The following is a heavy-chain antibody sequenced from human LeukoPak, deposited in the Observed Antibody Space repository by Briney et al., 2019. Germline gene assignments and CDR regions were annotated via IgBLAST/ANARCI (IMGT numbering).Heavy chain of an antibody. CDR3: ARGFRDYDILTGYYQQYYFDY. V-gene: IGHV3-30*14. CDR2: ISYDGTNI. D-gene: IGHD3-9*01. J-gene: IGHJ4*02. Sequence: GGSLRLSCAASGFTFSSYAIHWVRQAPGKGLEWVSVISYDGTNIYYADSVKGRFTISRDNSKNTLYLQMNSLRAEDTAVYYCARGFRDYDILTGYYQQYYFDYWGQGTLVTVSS. CDR1: GFTFSSYA.